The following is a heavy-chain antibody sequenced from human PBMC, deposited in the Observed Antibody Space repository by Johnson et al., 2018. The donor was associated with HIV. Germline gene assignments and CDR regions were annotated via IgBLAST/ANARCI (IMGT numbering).Heavy chain of an antibody. V-gene: IGHV3-20*04. J-gene: IGHJ3*01. CDR1: GFTFDDYG. CDR3: ARDVIVGGGGGDCYSTH. D-gene: IGHD2-21*02. Sequence: VQLVESGGGVVRPGGSLRLSCAASGFTFDDYGMSWVRQAPGKGLEWVSGINGNGANRGYADYVKGRFTISRDNGKKALYLQMNSLRPEDTALYYCARDVIVGGGGGDCYSTHWGQGTMVTVSS. CDR2: INGNGANR.